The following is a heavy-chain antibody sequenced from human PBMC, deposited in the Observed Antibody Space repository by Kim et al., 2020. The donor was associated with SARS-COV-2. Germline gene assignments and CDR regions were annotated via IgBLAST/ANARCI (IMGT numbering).Heavy chain of an antibody. CDR2: INHSGST. J-gene: IGHJ6*02. CDR1: GGSFSGYY. CDR3: GRGVRGGATSGMDV. D-gene: IGHD1-26*01. V-gene: IGHV4-34*01. Sequence: SETLSLTCAVYGGSFSGYYWSWIRQPPGKGLEWIGEINHSGSTNYNPSLKSRVTISVDTSKNQFSLKLSSVTAADTAVYYCGRGVRGGATSGMDVWGQGT.